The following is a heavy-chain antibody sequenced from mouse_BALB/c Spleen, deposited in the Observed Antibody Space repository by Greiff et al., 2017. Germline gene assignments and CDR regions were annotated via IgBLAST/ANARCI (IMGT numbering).Heavy chain of an antibody. CDR2: ISSGGGST. CDR3: ARRYGNYVGWYFEV. V-gene: IGHV5-12-1*01. D-gene: IGHD2-1*01. J-gene: IGHJ1*01. Sequence: DVKVVESGGGLVKPGGSLKLSCAASGFTFSSYAMSWVRQTPEKRLEWVASISSGGGSTYYPDTVKGRFTISRDNAKNTLYLQMSSLKSEDTAMYYCARRYGNYVGWYFEVWGAGTTDTVS. CDR1: GFTFSSYA.